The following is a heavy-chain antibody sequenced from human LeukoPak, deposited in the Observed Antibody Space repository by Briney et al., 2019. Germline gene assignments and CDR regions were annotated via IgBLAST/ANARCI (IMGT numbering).Heavy chain of an antibody. V-gene: IGHV1-46*01. CDR2: INPSGGST. CDR1: GYTFTSYY. D-gene: IGHD4-17*01. J-gene: IGHJ4*02. CDR3: ARDPPQGYGDPSRRFDY. Sequence: ASVKVSCKASGYTFTSYYMHWVRQAPGQGLEWMGIINPSGGSTSYAQKFQGRVTMTRDTSTSTVYMELSSLRSEDTAVYYCARDPPQGYGDPSRRFDYWGQGTLVTVSS.